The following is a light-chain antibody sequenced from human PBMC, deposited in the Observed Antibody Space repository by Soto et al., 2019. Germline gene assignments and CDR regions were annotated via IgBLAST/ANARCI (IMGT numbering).Light chain of an antibody. CDR2: EVS. V-gene: IGLV2-8*01. CDR1: SSDVGGYNY. Sequence: QSALTQPPSASGSPGQSVTISCTGTSSDVGGYNYVSWYQQHPGKAPKLMIYEVSKRPSGVPDRFSGSKSGNTASLTVSGLQADDEADYYCRSYAGSSNDVFGTGTKLTVL. CDR3: RSYAGSSNDV. J-gene: IGLJ1*01.